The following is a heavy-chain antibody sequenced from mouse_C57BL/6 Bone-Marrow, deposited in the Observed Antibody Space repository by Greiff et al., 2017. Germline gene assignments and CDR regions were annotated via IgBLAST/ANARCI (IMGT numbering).Heavy chain of an antibody. D-gene: IGHD1-1*01. CDR2: ISDGGSYT. Sequence: EVMLVESGGGLVKPGGSLKLSCAASGFTFSSYAMSWVSQTPEKRLEWVATISDGGSYTYYPDNVKGRFTISRDNAKNNLYLQMSQLKSEDTAMYYCAREDYGSSQFAYWGQGTLVTVSA. J-gene: IGHJ3*01. V-gene: IGHV5-4*01. CDR1: GFTFSSYA. CDR3: AREDYGSSQFAY.